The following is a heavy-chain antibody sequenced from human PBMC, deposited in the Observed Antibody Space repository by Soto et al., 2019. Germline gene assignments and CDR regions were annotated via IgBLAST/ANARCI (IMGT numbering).Heavy chain of an antibody. Sequence: GGSLRLSCAASGFTFSDYYMNWVRQAPGHGLEWLSFINPRGEARYIAASIRGRFTLSRDNARRSLYVQMNSLRAEDTAVYYCARSGPPLIEILDYWGHGTLVTVSS. CDR1: GFTFSDYY. J-gene: IGHJ4*01. CDR3: ARSGPPLIEILDY. V-gene: IGHV3-11*01. CDR2: INPRGEAR. D-gene: IGHD1-1*01.